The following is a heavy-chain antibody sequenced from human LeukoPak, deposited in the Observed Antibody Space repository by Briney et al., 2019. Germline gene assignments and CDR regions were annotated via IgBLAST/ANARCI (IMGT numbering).Heavy chain of an antibody. Sequence: SETLSLTCTASGGSISSYYWSWIRQPPGKGLEWIGYIYYSGSTNYNPSLKSRVTISVDTSKNQFSLKLSSVTAADTAVYYCARDAYSGSYGADYYYYMDVWGKGTTVTISS. CDR1: GGSISSYY. J-gene: IGHJ6*03. V-gene: IGHV4-59*01. CDR2: IYYSGST. D-gene: IGHD1-26*01. CDR3: ARDAYSGSYGADYYYYMDV.